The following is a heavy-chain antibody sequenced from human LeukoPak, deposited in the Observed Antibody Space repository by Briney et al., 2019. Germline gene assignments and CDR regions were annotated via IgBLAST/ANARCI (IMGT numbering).Heavy chain of an antibody. CDR3: VRGADYGNYGGFDP. CDR1: GFTFSSYD. Sequence: GGSLRLSCAASGFTFSSYDRHWVRQVTGKGLEWVSSIGRSGDTYYADSVKGRFTISREQAKTSLYLQMNSLRAGDTAVYYCVRGADYGNYGGFDPWGQGTLVTVSS. V-gene: IGHV3-13*01. CDR2: IGRSGDT. D-gene: IGHD4-11*01. J-gene: IGHJ5*02.